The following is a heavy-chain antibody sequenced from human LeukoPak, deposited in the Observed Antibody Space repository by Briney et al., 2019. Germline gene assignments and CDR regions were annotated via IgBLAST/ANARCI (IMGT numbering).Heavy chain of an antibody. CDR2: ISGSGGSR. V-gene: IGHV3-48*03. CDR1: GFTFSSYE. D-gene: IGHD6-13*01. CDR3: ARVEQQLVRGY. Sequence: GGSRRLSCSASGFTFSSYEMNWVRQAPGKGLEWVSYISGSGGSRYYADSVKGRFTISRDNTRNSLYLQMDSLRAEDTALYYCARVEQQLVRGYWGQGTLVTVSS. J-gene: IGHJ4*02.